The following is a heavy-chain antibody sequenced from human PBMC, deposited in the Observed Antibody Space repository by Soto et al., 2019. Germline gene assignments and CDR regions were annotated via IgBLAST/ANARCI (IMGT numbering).Heavy chain of an antibody. CDR2: IYYSGST. V-gene: IGHV4-59*01. CDR3: ARTYDDSGPNSGGYGFDI. CDR1: GASISSYY. Sequence: QVQLQESGPGLVKPSETLSLTCSVSGASISSYYWSWIRQPPGKGLEWLAYIYYSGSTSYNPSLKIRVSISLDTSMNQFSLKLSSVTAADTAVYYCARTYDDSGPNSGGYGFDIWGQGTMVTVSS. D-gene: IGHD3-22*01. J-gene: IGHJ3*02.